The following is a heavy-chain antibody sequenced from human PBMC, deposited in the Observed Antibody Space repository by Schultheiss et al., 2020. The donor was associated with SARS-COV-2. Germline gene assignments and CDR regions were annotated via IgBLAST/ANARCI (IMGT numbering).Heavy chain of an antibody. D-gene: IGHD5-12*01. V-gene: IGHV3-48*02. J-gene: IGHJ3*02. CDR3: ARIYLDAFDM. Sequence: GGSLRLSCAASRFTFSSYAMSWVRQAPGKGLEWVSHISGSGSTTYYADSVKGRFTMSRDNAKNSLYLQMNSLGDGDTAIYYCARIYLDAFDMWGQGTMVTVSS. CDR1: RFTFSSYA. CDR2: ISGSGSTT.